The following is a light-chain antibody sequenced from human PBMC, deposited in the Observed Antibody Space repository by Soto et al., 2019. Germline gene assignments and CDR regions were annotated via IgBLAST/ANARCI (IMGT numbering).Light chain of an antibody. CDR3: QQYNNWPPWT. J-gene: IGKJ1*01. V-gene: IGKV3D-15*01. CDR1: QSVSSN. CDR2: DIS. Sequence: ETVMTQSPATLSVSPGERATLSCRASQSVSSNLAWYQQKPGQPPRLLIYDISTRATGIPTRFSGSGSGTEFTLTISSLQSEDFAVYYCQQYNNWPPWTFGQGTKVDI.